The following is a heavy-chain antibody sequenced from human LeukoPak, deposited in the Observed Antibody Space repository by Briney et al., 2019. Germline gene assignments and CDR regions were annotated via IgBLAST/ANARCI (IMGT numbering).Heavy chain of an antibody. CDR2: INHSGST. CDR1: GGSFSGYY. Sequence: SETLSLTCAVYGGSFSGYYWSWIRQPPGKGLEWIGEINHSGSTNYNPSLKSRVTISVDTSKNQFSLKLSSVTAADTAVYYCATRGVTEDYWGQGTLVTVSS. J-gene: IGHJ4*02. V-gene: IGHV4-34*01. D-gene: IGHD2-21*02. CDR3: ATRGVTEDY.